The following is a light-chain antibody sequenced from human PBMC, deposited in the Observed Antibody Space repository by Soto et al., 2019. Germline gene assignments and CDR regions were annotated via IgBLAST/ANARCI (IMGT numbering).Light chain of an antibody. CDR2: DVS. V-gene: IGLV2-14*01. CDR3: RSYTSSSTLV. CDR1: SSDVGGYNY. Sequence: QSVLTQPASVSGSPGQSITISCTRTSSDVGGYNYVSWYQQHPGKAPKLMIYDVSNRPSGVSNRFSGSKSGNTASLTISGLQAEDEADYYCRSYTSSSTLVFGGGTKLTVL. J-gene: IGLJ3*02.